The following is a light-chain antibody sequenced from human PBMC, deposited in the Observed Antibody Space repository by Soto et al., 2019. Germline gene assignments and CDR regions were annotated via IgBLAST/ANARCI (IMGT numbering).Light chain of an antibody. CDR2: DAI. CDR1: QNIHNH. Sequence: EKLMSQSPATLSVSPGERVTLSCRASQNIHNHMSWFLQKPGQTPRLLIYDAIIRAADVPARFSGSWSGTEFTLTINSLQSEDFGVYYCQQRSNWPPVTFGGGTKVEIK. J-gene: IGKJ4*01. V-gene: IGKV3-15*01. CDR3: QQRSNWPPVT.